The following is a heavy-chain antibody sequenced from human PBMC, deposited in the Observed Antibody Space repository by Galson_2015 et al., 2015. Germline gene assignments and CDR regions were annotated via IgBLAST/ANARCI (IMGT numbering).Heavy chain of an antibody. Sequence: SLRLSCAASGFTFSDYYMSWIRQAPGKGLEWVSYISSSGSTIYYADSVKGRFTISRDNAKNSLYLQMNSLRAEDTAVYYCAIHSSGYYSAFDIWGQGTMVTVSP. CDR3: AIHSSGYYSAFDI. CDR1: GFTFSDYY. V-gene: IGHV3-11*01. D-gene: IGHD3-22*01. CDR2: ISSSGSTI. J-gene: IGHJ3*02.